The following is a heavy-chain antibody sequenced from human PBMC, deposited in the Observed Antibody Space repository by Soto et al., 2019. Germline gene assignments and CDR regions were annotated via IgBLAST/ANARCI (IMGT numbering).Heavy chain of an antibody. Sequence: HVELVQSGAGVKKPGASVTISCKASGYTFTDYALHWVRQAPGQSLEWMGRMNAGVGNTWYSQKFQGRITITRETSASTAYMELNGLKSEDTAIYYCARDTGYTFGSLNYWGPGTLVTVSS. D-gene: IGHD5-18*01. V-gene: IGHV1-3*01. CDR1: GYTFTDYA. CDR2: MNAGVGNT. J-gene: IGHJ4*02. CDR3: ARDTGYTFGSLNY.